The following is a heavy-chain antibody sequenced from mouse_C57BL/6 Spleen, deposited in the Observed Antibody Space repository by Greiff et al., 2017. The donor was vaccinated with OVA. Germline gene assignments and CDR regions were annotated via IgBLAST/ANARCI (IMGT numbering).Heavy chain of an antibody. CDR2: INPNNGGT. CDR3: ARNWNGGAMDY. D-gene: IGHD4-1*01. V-gene: IGHV1-26*01. Sequence: EVQLQQSGPELVKPGASVKISCKASGYSFTDYYMNWVKQSHGKSLEWIGDINPNNGGTSYNQKFKGKATLTVDKSSSTAYMELLSLTSEDSAVYYCARNWNGGAMDYWGQGTSVTVSS. J-gene: IGHJ4*01. CDR1: GYSFTDYY.